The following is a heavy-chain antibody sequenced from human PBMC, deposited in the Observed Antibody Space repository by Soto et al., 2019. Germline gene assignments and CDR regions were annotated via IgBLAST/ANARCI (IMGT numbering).Heavy chain of an antibody. CDR3: ARDPGDYYFDY. J-gene: IGHJ4*02. CDR1: GFTFSNYA. D-gene: IGHD4-17*01. V-gene: IGHV3-33*08. Sequence: LRLSCAASGFTFSNYAMHWVRQAPGKGLEWVAIIWYDGTKKYYPDSVKGRFTISRDNSKNTVELQMNSLRAEDTAVYYCARDPGDYYFDYWGQGTLVTVSS. CDR2: IWYDGTKK.